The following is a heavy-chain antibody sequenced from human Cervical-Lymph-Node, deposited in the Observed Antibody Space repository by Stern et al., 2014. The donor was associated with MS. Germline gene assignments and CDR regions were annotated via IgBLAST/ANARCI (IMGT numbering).Heavy chain of an antibody. D-gene: IGHD3-3*01. V-gene: IGHV3-30-3*02. CDR1: GFTFSSYA. CDR2: ISYDGINE. CDR3: AKSDGVALDY. J-gene: IGHJ4*02. Sequence: VQLVESGGGVVQPGRSLRLSCAASGFTFSSYAMHWVRQAPGKGLEWVADISYDGINEYYGDSVKGRFTTARDNSKNTLFLQMNSLRMEDTAIYYCAKSDGVALDYWGQGTLVTVSS.